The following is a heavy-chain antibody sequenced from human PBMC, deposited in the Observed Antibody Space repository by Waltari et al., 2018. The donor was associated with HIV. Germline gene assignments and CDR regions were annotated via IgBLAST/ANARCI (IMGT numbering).Heavy chain of an antibody. J-gene: IGHJ4*02. CDR3: ARVHNWNYDKLWYFDY. CDR2: IYYSGST. Sequence: QLQLQESGPGLVKPSETLSLTCTVSGGSISSSSYYWGWIRQPPGKGLEWIGSIYYSGSTYYNPSLKSRVTISVDTSKNQFSLKLSSVTAADTAVYYCARVHNWNYDKLWYFDYWGQGTLVTVSS. D-gene: IGHD1-7*01. CDR1: GGSISSSSYY. V-gene: IGHV4-39*07.